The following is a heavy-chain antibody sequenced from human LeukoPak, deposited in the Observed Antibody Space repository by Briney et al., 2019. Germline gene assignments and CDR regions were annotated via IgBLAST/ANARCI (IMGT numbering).Heavy chain of an antibody. CDR1: GFTFDDYA. J-gene: IGHJ4*02. Sequence: PGGSLRLSCAASGFTFDDYAMHWVRQAPGKGLEWVSGISWNSGSIGYADSVKGRFTISRDNAKNSLYLQTNSLRAEDTALYYCAKDTEYSYGGHFDYWGQGTLVTVSS. D-gene: IGHD5-18*01. CDR3: AKDTEYSYGGHFDY. CDR2: ISWNSGSI. V-gene: IGHV3-9*01.